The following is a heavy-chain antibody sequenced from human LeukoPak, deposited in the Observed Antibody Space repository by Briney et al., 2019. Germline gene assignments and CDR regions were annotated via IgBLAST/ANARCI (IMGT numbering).Heavy chain of an antibody. CDR2: ISYDGSNK. D-gene: IGHD3-16*01. J-gene: IGHJ6*03. CDR1: GFTFSSYG. V-gene: IGHV3-30*03. CDR3: ARDLTSAYWSPGGYYYYMDV. Sequence: GGSLRLSCAASGFTFSSYGMHWVRQAPGKGLEWVAVISYDGSNKYYADSVKGRFTISRDDARNSVYLHLNALRVDDTAVYYCARDLTSAYWSPGGYYYYMDVWGKGTAVTVSS.